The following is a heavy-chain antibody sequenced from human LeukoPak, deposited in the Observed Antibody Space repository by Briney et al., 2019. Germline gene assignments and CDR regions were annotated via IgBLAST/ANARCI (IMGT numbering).Heavy chain of an antibody. CDR3: ARDLAVAGRVFDF. CDR2: ISYDGTNK. V-gene: IGHV3-30-3*01. Sequence: PGRSLRLSCAASGLTFSTYAMHWVRQAPGKGPEWMAVISYDGTNKYYTDSVKGRFTISRDNSKNTLYLQMNSLRAEDTAVYYCARDLAVAGRVFDFWGQGHLVTVS. D-gene: IGHD6-19*01. CDR1: GLTFSTYA. J-gene: IGHJ4*02.